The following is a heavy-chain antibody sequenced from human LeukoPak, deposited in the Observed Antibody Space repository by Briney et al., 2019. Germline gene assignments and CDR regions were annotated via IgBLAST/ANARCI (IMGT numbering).Heavy chain of an antibody. CDR3: ARDRRITMVRGVQGNWFDP. D-gene: IGHD3-10*01. V-gene: IGHV1-18*01. J-gene: IGHJ5*02. CDR2: ISAYNGNT. Sequence: ASVKVSCKASGYTFTSYGISWVRQAPGQGLEWMGWISAYNGNTNYAQKLQGRVTMTTDTSTSTACMELRSLRSDDTAVYYCARDRRITMVRGVQGNWFDPWGQGTLVTVSS. CDR1: GYTFTSYG.